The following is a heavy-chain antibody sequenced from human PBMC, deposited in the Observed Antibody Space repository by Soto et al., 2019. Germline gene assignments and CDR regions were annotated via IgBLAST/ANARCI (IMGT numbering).Heavy chain of an antibody. CDR3: ARWRYGDY. CDR2: ISAHNGNT. Sequence: QVHLVQSGAEVKKPGASVKVSCKGSGYGFTTYGITWVRQAPGQGLEWMAWISAHNGNTAYAQNLQGSVTVTRATSTSPAYMALRSLRSDDSAVYYCARWRYGDYWGQGALVTVSS. CDR1: GYGFTTYG. V-gene: IGHV1-18*01. J-gene: IGHJ4*02. D-gene: IGHD1-1*01.